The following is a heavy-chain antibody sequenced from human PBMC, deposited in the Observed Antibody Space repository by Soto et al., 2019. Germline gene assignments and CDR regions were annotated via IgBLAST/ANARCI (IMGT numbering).Heavy chain of an antibody. CDR2: ISYDGSNK. CDR1: GFAFSSYA. CDR3: ARDLAGSGD. V-gene: IGHV3-30-3*01. Sequence: QVQLVESGGGVVQPGRSLRLSCAASGFAFSSYAMHWLRQAPGKGLEWVAVISYDGSNKYYADSVKGRFTISRDNSKNTLYLQMNSLRAEDTAVYYCARDLAGSGDWGQGTLVIVSS. D-gene: IGHD3-10*01. J-gene: IGHJ4*02.